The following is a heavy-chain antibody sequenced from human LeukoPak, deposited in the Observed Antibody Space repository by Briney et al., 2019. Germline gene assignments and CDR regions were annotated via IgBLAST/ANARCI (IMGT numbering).Heavy chain of an antibody. V-gene: IGHV4-59*12. CDR1: GDSISGYY. Sequence: SETLSLTCTVSGDSISGYYWSWIRQPPEKGLEYIGYIYYSGSTDYNPSLKSRVTISVDTSKNQFSLKLSSVTAADTAVYYCARVGDYALKDWGQGTLVTVSS. J-gene: IGHJ4*02. CDR3: ARVGDYALKD. CDR2: IYYSGST. D-gene: IGHD3-16*01.